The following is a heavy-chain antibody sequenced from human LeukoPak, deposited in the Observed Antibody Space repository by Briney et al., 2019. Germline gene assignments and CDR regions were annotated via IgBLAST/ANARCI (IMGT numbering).Heavy chain of an antibody. CDR1: GFTFSSYS. Sequence: GGSLRLSCAASGFTFSSYSIHWVRQAPGKGLEWVAVISYDGSNKYYADSVKGRFTISRDNSKNTLYLEMNSLRTEDTAVYYCAKGSRITIFGVVIPFDYWGQGTLVTVSS. D-gene: IGHD3-3*01. J-gene: IGHJ4*02. CDR2: ISYDGSNK. V-gene: IGHV3-30*18. CDR3: AKGSRITIFGVVIPFDY.